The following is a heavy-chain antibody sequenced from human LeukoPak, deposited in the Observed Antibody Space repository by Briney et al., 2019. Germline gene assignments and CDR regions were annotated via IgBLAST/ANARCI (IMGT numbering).Heavy chain of an antibody. D-gene: IGHD3-3*01. CDR3: AREPIYDFWRVKYYYYGMDV. CDR1: GGSFSGYY. J-gene: IGHJ6*02. Sequence: SETLSLTCAVYGGSFSGYYWSWIRQPPGKGLEWIGEINHSGSTNYNPSLKSRVTITVDTSKNQFYLKMSSVTAADTAVYYCAREPIYDFWRVKYYYYGMDVWGQGTTVTVSS. V-gene: IGHV4-34*01. CDR2: INHSGST.